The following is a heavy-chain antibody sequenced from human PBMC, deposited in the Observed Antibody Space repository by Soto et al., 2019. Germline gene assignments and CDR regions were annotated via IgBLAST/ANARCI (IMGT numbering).Heavy chain of an antibody. D-gene: IGHD3-10*01. J-gene: IGHJ4*02. V-gene: IGHV3-48*01. Sequence: GGSLRPSCAAPGFTFSSYSMNWVRQAPGKGLEWVSYISSSSSTIYYADSVKGRFTISRDNAKNSLYLQMNSLRAEDTAVYYCARANYYGSPGDFDYWGQGTLVTVSS. CDR1: GFTFSSYS. CDR3: ARANYYGSPGDFDY. CDR2: ISSSSSTI.